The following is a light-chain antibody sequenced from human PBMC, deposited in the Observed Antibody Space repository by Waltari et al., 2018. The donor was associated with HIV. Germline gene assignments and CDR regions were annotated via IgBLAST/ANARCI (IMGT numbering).Light chain of an antibody. V-gene: IGLV2-14*01. J-gene: IGLJ2*01. CDR2: EVS. CDR1: SSDVGAYNF. CDR3: SSYTNRATLL. Sequence: QSALTQPASVSGSPGQSITISCTGSSSDVGAYNFVSWYQQHPGQTPKLIIYEVSNRPPWVSYRFSASKSVNTASRTISGLQADDEADYYCSSYTNRATLLFGGGTRLTVL.